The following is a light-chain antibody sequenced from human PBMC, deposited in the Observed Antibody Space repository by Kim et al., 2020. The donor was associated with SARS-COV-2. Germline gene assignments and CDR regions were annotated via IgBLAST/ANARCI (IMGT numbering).Light chain of an antibody. Sequence: GPSITLPCTGTSSDVVGYNYVSWYQQHPGKAPKLMIYDVSNRPSGVSNRFSGSKSGNTASLTISGLQAEDEADYYCSSYTSSIPYVFGTGTKVTVL. CDR1: SSDVVGYNY. CDR3: SSYTSSIPYV. V-gene: IGLV2-14*03. CDR2: DVS. J-gene: IGLJ1*01.